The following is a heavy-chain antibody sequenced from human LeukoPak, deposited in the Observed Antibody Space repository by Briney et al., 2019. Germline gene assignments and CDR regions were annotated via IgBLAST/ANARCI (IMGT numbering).Heavy chain of an antibody. Sequence: GGSLRLSCAASGFTFSHAWMSWVRQAPGKGLEWVGRIKSKTDGGTTDDAAPVKGRFAISRDDSKNTLYLQMNSLRAEDTAVYYCARDFGRWFLDYWGQGTLVTVSS. CDR1: GFTFSHAW. J-gene: IGHJ4*02. CDR3: ARDFGRWFLDY. V-gene: IGHV3-15*01. CDR2: IKSKTDGGTT. D-gene: IGHD4-23*01.